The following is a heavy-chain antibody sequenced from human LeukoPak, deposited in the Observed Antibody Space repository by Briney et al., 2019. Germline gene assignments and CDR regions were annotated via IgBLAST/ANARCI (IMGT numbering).Heavy chain of an antibody. D-gene: IGHD1-7*01. V-gene: IGHV4-38-2*02. J-gene: IGHJ4*02. CDR1: GYSISSGYY. CDR2: IYHSGST. Sequence: SETLSLTCTVSGYSISSGYYWGWIRQPPGKGLEWIGSIYHSGSTYYNPSLKSRVTISVDTSKNQFPLKLSSVTAADTAVYYCARARITGTTNINYFDYWGQGTLVTVSS. CDR3: ARARITGTTNINYFDY.